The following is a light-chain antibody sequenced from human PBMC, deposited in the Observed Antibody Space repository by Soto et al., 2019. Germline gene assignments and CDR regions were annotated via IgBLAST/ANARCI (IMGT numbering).Light chain of an antibody. CDR2: GAS. CDR3: QHYNNWPLS. Sequence: EIVMTQSPATLSVSPGERATLSCRASQSISSSLAWYQQKPGQAPRLLIYGASTRATGIPARFSGSGSGTQFTLTISSLQSEDSAVYYCQHYNNWPLSFGGGTKVDIK. V-gene: IGKV3-15*01. J-gene: IGKJ4*01. CDR1: QSISSS.